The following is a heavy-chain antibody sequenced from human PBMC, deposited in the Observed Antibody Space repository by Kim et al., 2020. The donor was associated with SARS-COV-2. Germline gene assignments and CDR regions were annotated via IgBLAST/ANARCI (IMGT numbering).Heavy chain of an antibody. Sequence: ASVKVSCKASGYTFTSYDINWVRQATGQGLEWMGWMNPNSGNTGYAQKFQGRVTMTRNTSISTAYMELSSLRSEDTAVYYCARRVRGVITLGMDVWGQGTTVTVSS. CDR2: MNPNSGNT. CDR1: GYTFTSYD. V-gene: IGHV1-8*01. CDR3: ARRVRGVITLGMDV. J-gene: IGHJ6*02. D-gene: IGHD3-10*01.